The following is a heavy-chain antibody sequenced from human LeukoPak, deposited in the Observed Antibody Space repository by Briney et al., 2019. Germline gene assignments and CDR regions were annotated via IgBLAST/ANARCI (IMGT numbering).Heavy chain of an antibody. CDR2: ISSSSSTI. CDR1: GFTFSSYS. Sequence: GGSLRLSCAASGFTFSSYSMNWVRQAPGKGLEWVSYISSSSSTIYYADSVKGRFTISRDNSKNTLYLQMNSPRAEDTAVYYCAKVYYYDSSGYYGDAFDIWGQGTMVTVSS. V-gene: IGHV3-48*01. CDR3: AKVYYYDSSGYYGDAFDI. J-gene: IGHJ3*02. D-gene: IGHD3-22*01.